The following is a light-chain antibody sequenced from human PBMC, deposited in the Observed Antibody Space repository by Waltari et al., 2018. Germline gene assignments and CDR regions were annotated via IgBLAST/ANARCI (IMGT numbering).Light chain of an antibody. CDR2: TNA. CDR3: AAWDDSLSGWV. J-gene: IGLJ3*02. CDR1: RPNHGTND. Sequence: QSVLTQPPSASGPPGQRVTITCSGSRPNHGTNDVHWYQQLPGTAPKLLIHTNAQRPSGVPDRFSGSKSGTSASLAISGLRSEDEADYWCAAWDDSLSGWVFGGGTKVTVL. V-gene: IGLV1-47*01.